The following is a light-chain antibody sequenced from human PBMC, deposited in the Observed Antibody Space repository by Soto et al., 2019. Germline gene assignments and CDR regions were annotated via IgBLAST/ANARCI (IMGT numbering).Light chain of an antibody. CDR2: EDS. J-gene: IGLJ3*02. CDR1: SGSIASNF. CDR3: QSYDVSSWV. Sequence: NFMLTQPHSVSESPGKSVVISCTRSSGSIASNFVQWYQQRPGSAPTTVIYEDSQRPSGVPDRFSGSIDTSSTSASLSISGLKTEDEADYYCQSYDVSSWVFGGGTKLTVL. V-gene: IGLV6-57*04.